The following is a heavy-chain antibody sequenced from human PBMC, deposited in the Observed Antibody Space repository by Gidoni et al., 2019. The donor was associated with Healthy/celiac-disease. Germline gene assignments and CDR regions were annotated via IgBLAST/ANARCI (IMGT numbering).Heavy chain of an antibody. CDR2: ISSSSSYI. J-gene: IGHJ4*02. V-gene: IGHV3-21*01. CDR3: ATHLSLPLDY. D-gene: IGHD3-3*02. Sequence: EVQLVESGGGLVKPGGSLRLSCAASGFTFSSYSMNWVRQAPGKGLEWVSYISSSSSYIYYADSVKGRFTISRDNAKNSLYLQMNSMRAEDTAVYYCATHLSLPLDYWGQGTLVTVSS. CDR1: GFTFSSYS.